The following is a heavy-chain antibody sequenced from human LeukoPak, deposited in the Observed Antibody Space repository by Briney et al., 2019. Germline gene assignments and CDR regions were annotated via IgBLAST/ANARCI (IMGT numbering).Heavy chain of an antibody. V-gene: IGHV1-46*01. D-gene: IGHD1-1*01. CDR2: INPSGGST. CDR1: GYTFTSYY. Sequence: GASVKVSCKASGYTFTSYYMHWVRQAPGQGLEWMGIINPSGGSTSYAQKFQGRVTLTTDTSTSTAYMDLRSLRSDDTAVYYCARGGAWNYAMDVWGQGTPVTVSS. J-gene: IGHJ6*02. CDR3: ARGGAWNYAMDV.